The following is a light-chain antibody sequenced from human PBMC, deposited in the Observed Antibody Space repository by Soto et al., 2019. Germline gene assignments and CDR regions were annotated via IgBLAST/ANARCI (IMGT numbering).Light chain of an antibody. V-gene: IGKV1-5*01. CDR2: DAS. J-gene: IGKJ4*01. CDR3: QQYNSYPLT. CDR1: QSISSW. Sequence: DIQMTQSPSTLSASVGDRVTITCRASQSISSWLAWYQQKPGKAPKLLIYDASSLESGVPSRFGGSGSGTEFTLTISSLQPDDFATYYCQQYNSYPLTFRGGTKVEIK.